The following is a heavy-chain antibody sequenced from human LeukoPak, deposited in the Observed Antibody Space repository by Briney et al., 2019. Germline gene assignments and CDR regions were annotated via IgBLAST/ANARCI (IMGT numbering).Heavy chain of an antibody. J-gene: IGHJ4*02. CDR1: GFAFSSYW. V-gene: IGHV3-7*01. CDR2: IKPDGSGK. D-gene: IGHD6-19*01. Sequence: GGSLRLSCAASGFAFSSYWMTWVRQAPGTGLEWVANIKPDGSGKTYVDSVKGRFTISRDNAKNSLYLQMRGLRVEDTAVYYCSSQPAVLDLDCWGQGTLVTVSS. CDR3: SSQPAVLDLDC.